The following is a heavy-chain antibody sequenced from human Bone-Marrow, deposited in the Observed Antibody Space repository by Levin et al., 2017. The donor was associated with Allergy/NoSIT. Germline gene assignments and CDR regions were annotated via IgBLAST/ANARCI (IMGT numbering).Heavy chain of an antibody. J-gene: IGHJ4*02. Sequence: SETLSLTCTVSGGSISSGGYYWSWIRQHPGKGLEWIGYIYYSGSTYYNPSLKSRVTISVDTSKNQFSLKLSSVTAADTAVYYCARGNELTGPSASLNFDYWGQGTLVTVSS. CDR3: ARGNELTGPSASLNFDY. V-gene: IGHV4-31*03. D-gene: IGHD3-9*01. CDR1: GGSISSGGYY. CDR2: IYYSGST.